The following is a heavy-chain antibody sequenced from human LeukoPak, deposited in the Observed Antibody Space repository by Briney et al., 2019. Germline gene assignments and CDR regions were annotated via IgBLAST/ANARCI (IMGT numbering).Heavy chain of an antibody. CDR2: TYYRSKWYN. J-gene: IGHJ4*02. V-gene: IGHV6-1*01. CDR3: ARDSSSAARGFDY. D-gene: IGHD6-6*01. Sequence: SQTLSLTFAISGDSVSSNSAAWNWLRQSPSRGLEWLGRTYYRSKWYNDYAVSVKIRITINPDTSKNQFSLQLNSVTPEDTAVYYCARDSSSAARGFDYWGQGTLVTVSS. CDR1: GDSVSSNSAA.